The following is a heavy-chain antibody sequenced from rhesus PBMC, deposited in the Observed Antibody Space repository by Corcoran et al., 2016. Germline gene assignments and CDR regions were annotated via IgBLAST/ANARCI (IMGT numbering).Heavy chain of an antibody. V-gene: IGHV4-165*02. CDR2: IGGGSETT. CDR3: ARAPTGNLDC. Sequence: QVQLQESGPGLVKPSETLSLTCAVSGGPISGYYWNWIRQPPGMGLEWIVYIGGGSETTQDNPSRKSRVTVSTDTAKNQFSLKLSCVTAADPAVDYCARAPTGNLDCGGQGVVVTVAS. J-gene: IGHJ4*01. CDR1: GGPISGYY.